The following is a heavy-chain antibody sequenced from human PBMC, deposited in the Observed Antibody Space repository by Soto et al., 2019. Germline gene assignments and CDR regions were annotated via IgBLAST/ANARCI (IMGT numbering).Heavy chain of an antibody. CDR3: AAEAIRDYRKHYYYYGMDV. V-gene: IGHV1-58*01. J-gene: IGHJ6*02. CDR1: GFTFTSSA. Sequence: ASVKVSCKASGFTFTSSAVQWVRQARGQRLEWIGWIVVGSGNTNYAQKFQERVTITRDMSTSTAYMELSSLRSEDTAVYYCAAEAIRDYRKHYYYYGMDVWGQGTTVTVSS. CDR2: IVVGSGNT. D-gene: IGHD4-4*01.